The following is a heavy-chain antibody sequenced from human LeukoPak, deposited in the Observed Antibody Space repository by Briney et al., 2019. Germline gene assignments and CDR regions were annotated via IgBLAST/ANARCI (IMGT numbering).Heavy chain of an antibody. V-gene: IGHV3-7*01. CDR1: GLSFSSHW. Sequence: GSLRLSCSASGLSFSSHWMNWVRQTPGKGLEWVAIINTDGSEKNYVDSVRGRFTISRDNAKNSLYLQMNSLRAEDTAVYYCARSNHGPDYWGQGTLVTVS. J-gene: IGHJ4*02. D-gene: IGHD1-14*01. CDR3: ARSNHGPDY. CDR2: INTDGSEK.